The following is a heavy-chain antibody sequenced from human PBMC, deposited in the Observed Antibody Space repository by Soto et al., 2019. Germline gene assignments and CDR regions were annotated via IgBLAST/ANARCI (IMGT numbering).Heavy chain of an antibody. CDR2: ISASGETK. D-gene: IGHD3-22*01. V-gene: IGHV3-48*02. CDR3: ARDSTYCYDTSGYCVY. Sequence: EVQLVESGGDLVQAGGSLRLSCAASGFTFNSYSMNWVRHTPGKGLEWVSYISASGETKHYADSVKGRFTISRDNGRNSLFLQMNSLRDEDTAVYYCARDSTYCYDTSGYCVYWGQGTLVTVFS. J-gene: IGHJ4*02. CDR1: GFTFNSYS.